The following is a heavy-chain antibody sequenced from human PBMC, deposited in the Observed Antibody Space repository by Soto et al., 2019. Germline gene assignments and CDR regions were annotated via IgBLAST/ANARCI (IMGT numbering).Heavy chain of an antibody. CDR2: ISAYNGNT. V-gene: IGHV1-18*01. J-gene: IGHJ3*02. D-gene: IGHD3-16*01. CDR1: GYTFTSYG. CDR3: ARDVGVMAYTVLDAHDAFDI. Sequence: VASVKVSCKASGYTFTSYGISWVRQASGQGLEWMGWISAYNGNTNYAQKLQGRVTMTTDTSTSTAYMELRSLRSDDTAVYYCARDVGVMAYTVLDAHDAFDIWGQGTMVTVSS.